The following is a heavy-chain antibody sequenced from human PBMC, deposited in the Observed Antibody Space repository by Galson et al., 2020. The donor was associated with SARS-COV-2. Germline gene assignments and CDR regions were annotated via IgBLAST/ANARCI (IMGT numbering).Heavy chain of an antibody. D-gene: IGHD1-1*01. Sequence: GGSLRLSCAASGFTVSSNYMSWVRQAPGKGLEWVSVIYSGGSTYYADSVKGRFTISRHNSKNTLYLQMNSLRAEDTAVYYCARERPGTGTNAFDIWGQGTMVTVSS. CDR1: GFTVSSNY. CDR3: ARERPGTGTNAFDI. CDR2: IYSGGST. V-gene: IGHV3-53*04. J-gene: IGHJ3*02.